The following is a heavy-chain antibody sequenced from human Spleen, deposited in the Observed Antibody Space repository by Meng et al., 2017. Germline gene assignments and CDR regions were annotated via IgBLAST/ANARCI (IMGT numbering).Heavy chain of an antibody. Sequence: QVQLTQVGAGVLKPSVTLSLTWVVSGGSFSDYYWSWIRQPPGKGLEWIGEINHSGSTNYNPSLESRATISVDTSQNNLSLKLSSVTAADSAVYYCARGPTTMAHDFDYWGQGTLVTVSS. D-gene: IGHD4-11*01. CDR2: INHSGST. V-gene: IGHV4-34*01. J-gene: IGHJ4*02. CDR3: ARGPTTMAHDFDY. CDR1: GGSFSDYY.